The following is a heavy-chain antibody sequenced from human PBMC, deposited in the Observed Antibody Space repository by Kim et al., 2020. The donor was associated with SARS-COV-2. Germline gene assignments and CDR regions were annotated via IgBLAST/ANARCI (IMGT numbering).Heavy chain of an antibody. V-gene: IGHV3-66*02. Sequence: GGSLRLSCAASGFTVSSNYMSWVRQAPGKGLEWVSVIYSGGSTSYADSLKGRFTISRDNSKNTLYLQMNSLRAEDTAVYYCSRTPRTDYYDSSGHPRPFDNWVQGTLVTVSS. CDR1: GFTVSSNY. CDR3: SRTPRTDYYDSSGHPRPFDN. J-gene: IGHJ4*02. CDR2: IYSGGST. D-gene: IGHD3-22*01.